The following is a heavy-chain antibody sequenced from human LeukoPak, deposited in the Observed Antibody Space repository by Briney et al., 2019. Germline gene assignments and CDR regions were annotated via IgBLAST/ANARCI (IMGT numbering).Heavy chain of an antibody. CDR2: IHSTGST. CDR3: ARPQGAWFDAFEF. V-gene: IGHV4-4*08. Sequence: SETLSLTCTVSVGSINTYYWNWIRQSPGTGLEWIGSIHSTGSTKYNPALKSRVTISLDTSKKQFSLQLTSVTAADTAVYYCARPQGAWFDAFEFWGQGRMVTVSP. CDR1: VGSINTYY. D-gene: IGHD3-22*01. J-gene: IGHJ3*01.